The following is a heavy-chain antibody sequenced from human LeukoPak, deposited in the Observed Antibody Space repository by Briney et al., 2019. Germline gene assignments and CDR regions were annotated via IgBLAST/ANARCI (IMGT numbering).Heavy chain of an antibody. CDR2: ISGSGGST. J-gene: IGHJ4*02. Sequence: GGSLRLSCAASGFTFSSYAMSWVRQAPGKGLEWVSAISGSGGSTYYADSVKGRFTISRDNSRNTLYLQMNSLRAEDTAVYYCAKGVRRSSDYSSPVDYWGQGTLVTGSS. V-gene: IGHV3-23*01. CDR3: AKGVRRSSDYSSPVDY. D-gene: IGHD3-22*01. CDR1: GFTFSSYA.